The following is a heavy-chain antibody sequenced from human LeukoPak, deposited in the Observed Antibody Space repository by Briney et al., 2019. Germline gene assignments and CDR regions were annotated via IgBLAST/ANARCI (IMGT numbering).Heavy chain of an antibody. D-gene: IGHD2-2*02. J-gene: IGHJ4*02. Sequence: GGSLRLSCAASGFTFSSYAMSWVRQAPGKGLEWVSGISDSGVSTYYADSVQGRFTISRDNSNNMLYLHMSSLRAEDTAVYYCVTSRLYPLDYWGQGTLVTVSS. CDR3: VTSRLYPLDY. CDR2: ISDSGVST. CDR1: GFTFSSYA. V-gene: IGHV3-23*01.